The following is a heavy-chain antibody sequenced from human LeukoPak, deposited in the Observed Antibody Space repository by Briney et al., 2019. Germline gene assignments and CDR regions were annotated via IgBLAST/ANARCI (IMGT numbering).Heavy chain of an antibody. Sequence: PGGSLRLSCAAAGFTFSNYWMHWVRHAPGRGLVWASRIKSDGRTNYADSVKGRFTISRDNAKNTVSLQMNSLRAEDTGVYYCARAPSEIGGYYPEYFRHWGQGTLVTVSS. J-gene: IGHJ1*01. V-gene: IGHV3-74*01. CDR2: IKSDGRT. CDR1: GFTFSNYW. D-gene: IGHD3-22*01. CDR3: ARAPSEIGGYYPEYFRH.